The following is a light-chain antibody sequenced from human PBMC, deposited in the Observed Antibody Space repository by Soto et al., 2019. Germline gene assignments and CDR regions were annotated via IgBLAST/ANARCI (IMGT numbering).Light chain of an antibody. Sequence: QSVLTQPPSVSGAPGQRVTIYCTGSSSNIGAGYDVHWYQQLPGTAPQLLIYGNSKRPSGVTDRFSGSKSGTSDSLAITGLQAEDEADYYFQSYDSCRSVVFGGGTQLTVL. V-gene: IGLV1-40*01. J-gene: IGLJ2*01. CDR3: QSYDSCRSVV. CDR2: GNS. CDR1: SSNIGAGYD.